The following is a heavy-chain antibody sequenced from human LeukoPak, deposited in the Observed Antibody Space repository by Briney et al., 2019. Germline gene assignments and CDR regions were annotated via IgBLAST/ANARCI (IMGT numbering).Heavy chain of an antibody. CDR3: ARTRRVGSSWYTDFDY. CDR1: GFTFTSSA. V-gene: IGHV1-58*02. Sequence: SVKVSCKASGFTFTSSAMQWVRQARGQRLEWIGWIVVGSGNTNYAQKFQERVTITRDMSTSTAYMELSSLRSEDTAVYYCARTRRVGSSWYTDFDYWGQGTLVTVSS. CDR2: IVVGSGNT. J-gene: IGHJ4*02. D-gene: IGHD6-13*01.